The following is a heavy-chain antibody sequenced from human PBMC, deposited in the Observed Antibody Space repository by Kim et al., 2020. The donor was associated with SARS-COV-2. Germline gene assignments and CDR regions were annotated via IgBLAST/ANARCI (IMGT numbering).Heavy chain of an antibody. D-gene: IGHD4-17*01. J-gene: IGHJ4*02. V-gene: IGHV7-4-1*02. CDR3: ARDPLPLSDYDDHGDY. Sequence: ASVKVSCKASGYTFTRYAMNWVRQAPGQGLEYMGWINTNTGNPTYAQGFTGRFVFSLDTSVSTAYLQISGLQADDTAVYYCARDPLPLSDYDDHGDYWGQGPLDPVPS. CDR1: GYTFTRYA. CDR2: INTNTGNP.